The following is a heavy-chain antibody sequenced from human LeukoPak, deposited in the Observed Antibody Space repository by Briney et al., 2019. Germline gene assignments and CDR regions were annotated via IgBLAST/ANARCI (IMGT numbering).Heavy chain of an antibody. CDR3: AKGGQNFDFWRFDY. V-gene: IGHV3-23*01. Sequence: GGSLRLSCEASGLSFSVYAMSWVRQAPGKGLEWVSSISGSGGSTYYADFVKDRASISRDNSKNTVYLRLNSLRAEDSAVYFCAKGGQNFDFWRFDYWGQGTVVTVSS. CDR2: ISGSGGST. J-gene: IGHJ4*02. CDR1: GLSFSVYA. D-gene: IGHD3-3*01.